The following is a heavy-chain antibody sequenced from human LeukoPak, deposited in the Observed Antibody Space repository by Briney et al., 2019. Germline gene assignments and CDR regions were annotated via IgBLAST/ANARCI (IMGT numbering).Heavy chain of an antibody. CDR1: GGSISSGGYY. CDR3: ARVEEPTVEIAALDAFDI. Sequence: SETLSLTCTVSGGSISSGGYYWSWIRQPPGKGLEWIGYIYHSGSTYYNPFLKSRVTISVDRSKNQFSLKLSSVTAADTAVYYCARVEEPTVEIAALDAFDIWGQGTMVTVSS. V-gene: IGHV4-30-2*01. J-gene: IGHJ3*02. CDR2: IYHSGST. D-gene: IGHD5-24*01.